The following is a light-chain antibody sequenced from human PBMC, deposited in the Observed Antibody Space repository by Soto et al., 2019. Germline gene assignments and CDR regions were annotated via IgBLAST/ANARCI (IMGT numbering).Light chain of an antibody. CDR3: CCYGGSTAV. V-gene: IGLV2-23*02. CDR2: DVS. J-gene: IGLJ7*01. Sequence: QSALTQPASVSGSPGQSVTISCTGTSSDVGSHNVVSWYQQHPGQAPKLMIYDVSKRPSGVSARFSASKSGNTASLTISGLQAEDEADYYCCCYGGSTAVFGGGTQLTVL. CDR1: SSDVGSHNV.